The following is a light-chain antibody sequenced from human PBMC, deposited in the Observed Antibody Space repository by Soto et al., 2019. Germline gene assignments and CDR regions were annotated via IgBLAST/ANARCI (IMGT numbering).Light chain of an antibody. J-gene: IGKJ4*01. CDR1: QDIAIY. Sequence: DIQMTQSPSSVSASVLDRVTITCGASQDIAIYLAWYQQKPGEAPKLLIFTGSLLHSGVPPRFSGSGSGTDFTLTISSLEPEDFGVYYCQQRSNWPPVTFGGGTRWIS. CDR3: QQRSNWPPVT. CDR2: TGS. V-gene: IGKV1-9*01.